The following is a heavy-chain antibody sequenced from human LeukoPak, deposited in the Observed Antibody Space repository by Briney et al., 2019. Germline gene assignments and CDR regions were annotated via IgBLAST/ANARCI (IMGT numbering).Heavy chain of an antibody. CDR1: GYTFTGYY. CDR3: AKGNYYFDY. Sequence: ASVKVSCKASGYTFTGYYVHWVRQAPGQGLEWMGRINPKSGDTHSARNFQGRVTMTRDTSITTAYMELSRLTSDDTAVYYCAKGNYYFDYWGQGTLVTVSS. CDR2: INPKSGDT. V-gene: IGHV1-2*06. J-gene: IGHJ4*02.